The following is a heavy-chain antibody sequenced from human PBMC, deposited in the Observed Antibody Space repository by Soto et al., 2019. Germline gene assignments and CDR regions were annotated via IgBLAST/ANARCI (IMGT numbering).Heavy chain of an antibody. CDR1: GYTFTGYY. CDR3: ARARSSGWYRDAFDI. CDR2: INPNSGGT. V-gene: IGHV1-2*04. J-gene: IGHJ3*02. D-gene: IGHD6-19*01. Sequence: ASVKVSCKASGYTFTGYYMHWVRQAPGQGLEWMGWINPNSGGTNYAQKFQGWVTMTRDTSISTAYMELSRLRSDDTAVYYCARARSSGWYRDAFDIWGQGIMVTVSS.